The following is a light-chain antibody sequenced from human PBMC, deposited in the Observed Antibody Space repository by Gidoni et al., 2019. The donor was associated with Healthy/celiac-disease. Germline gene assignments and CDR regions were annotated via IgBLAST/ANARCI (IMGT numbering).Light chain of an antibody. CDR3: QAWDSSTYVV. Sequence: SYELTQPPSVSVSPGQTASITCSGDKLGDKYACWYQQKPGQSPVLVIYQDSKRPSGIPERFSGSNSGNTATLTISGTQAMDEADYYCQAWDSSTYVVFCGGTKLTV. CDR2: QDS. J-gene: IGLJ2*01. CDR1: KLGDKY. V-gene: IGLV3-1*01.